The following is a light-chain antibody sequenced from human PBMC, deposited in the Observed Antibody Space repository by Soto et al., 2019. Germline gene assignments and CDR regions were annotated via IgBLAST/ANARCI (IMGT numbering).Light chain of an antibody. CDR2: EVS. CDR3: SSYTSSSTRV. J-gene: IGLJ3*02. V-gene: IGLV2-14*01. Sequence: QSALTQPASVSGSPGQSITISCTGTSSDVGGYNYVSWYQQHPGKAPKLMIYEVSNRPPGVSNRFSGSKSGNTASLTISGLQAEDEADYYCSSYTSSSTRVFGGGTQLPVL. CDR1: SSDVGGYNY.